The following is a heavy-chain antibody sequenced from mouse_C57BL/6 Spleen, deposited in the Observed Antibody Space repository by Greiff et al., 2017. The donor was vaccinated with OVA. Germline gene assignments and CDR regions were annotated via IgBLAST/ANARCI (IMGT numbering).Heavy chain of an antibody. V-gene: IGHV1-15*01. CDR1: GYTFTDYE. J-gene: IGHJ3*01. Sequence: SGAELVRPGASVTLSCKASGYTFTDYEMHWVKQTPVHGLEWIGAIDPETGGTAYNQKFKGKAILTADKSSSTAYMELRSLTSEDSAVYYCTRSPLAYWGQGTLVTVSA. CDR3: TRSPLAY. D-gene: IGHD6-1*01. CDR2: IDPETGGT.